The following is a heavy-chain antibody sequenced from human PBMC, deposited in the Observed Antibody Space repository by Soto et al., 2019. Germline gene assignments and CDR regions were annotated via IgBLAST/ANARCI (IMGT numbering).Heavy chain of an antibody. V-gene: IGHV1-69*06. CDR1: GGTSSNFV. CDR3: ARPKRSGYDRGDSYYHTMDV. CDR2: VLPMFGAV. J-gene: IGHJ6*02. Sequence: QVQLVQSGTEVKKSGSSVKVSCRASGGTSSNFVITWVRHVPGQGLELLGGVLPMFGAVKYAQKFQDRLIITADRSTQTAAMELGSLRAEDTAVYYCARPKRSGYDRGDSYYHTMDVWGHGTTVTVS. D-gene: IGHD3-3*01.